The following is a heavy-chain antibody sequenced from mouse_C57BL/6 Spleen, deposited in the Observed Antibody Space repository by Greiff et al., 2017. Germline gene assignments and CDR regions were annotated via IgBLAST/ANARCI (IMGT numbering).Heavy chain of an antibody. J-gene: IGHJ4*01. CDR3: ARYIGYYGSEAMDY. D-gene: IGHD1-1*01. Sequence: DVKLQESGGGLVQPGGSLSLSCAASGFTFTDYYMSWVRQPPGKALEWLGFIRNKANGYTTEYSASVKGRFTISSDNSQSILYLQMNALGAEDSATYYCARYIGYYGSEAMDYWGQGTSVTVSS. CDR2: IRNKANGYTT. V-gene: IGHV7-3*01. CDR1: GFTFTDYY.